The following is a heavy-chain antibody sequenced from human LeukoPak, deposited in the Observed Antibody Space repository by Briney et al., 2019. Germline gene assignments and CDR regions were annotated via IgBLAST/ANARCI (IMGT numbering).Heavy chain of an antibody. CDR3: ARDPPGGAAYYYYGMDV. V-gene: IGHV4-4*07. D-gene: IGHD6-13*01. CDR2: IYTSGST. CDR1: GGSISSYY. J-gene: IGHJ6*02. Sequence: KSSETLSLTCTVSGGSISSYYWSWIRQPAREGLEWIGRIYTSGSTNYNPSLKSRVTMSVDTSKNQFSLKLSSVTAADTAVYYCARDPPGGAAYYYYGMDVWGQGTTVTVSS.